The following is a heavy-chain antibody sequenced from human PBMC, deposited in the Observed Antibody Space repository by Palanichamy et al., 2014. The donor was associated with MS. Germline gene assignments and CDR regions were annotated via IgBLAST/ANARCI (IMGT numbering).Heavy chain of an antibody. CDR3: AYYDFWSARAGVDV. V-gene: IGHV4-34*02. Sequence: QVHLQQWGAGLLKPSETLSLTCAVYGGSSSTYFWYWIRQPPGKGLERIGETNHGGYTHYNPTLKSRVTLSADASKNQFSLRMTSVTAADTAVYYCAYYDFWSARAGVDVWGLGTTVSVSS. J-gene: IGHJ6*02. CDR1: GGSSSTYF. D-gene: IGHD3-3*01. CDR2: TNHGGYT.